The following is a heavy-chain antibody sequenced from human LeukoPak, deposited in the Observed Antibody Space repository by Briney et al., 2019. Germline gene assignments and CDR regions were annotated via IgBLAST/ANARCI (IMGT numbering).Heavy chain of an antibody. CDR2: IKQDGSEK. CDR1: GFTISSYW. V-gene: IGHV3-7*01. Sequence: GGSLRLSCAASGFTISSYWMSWVRQAPGKGLEWVANIKQDGSEKYYVDSVKGRFTISRDNAKNSLYPQMNSLRAEDTAVYYCARDEDGPLDYWGQGTLVTISS. D-gene: IGHD4-17*01. J-gene: IGHJ4*02. CDR3: ARDEDGPLDY.